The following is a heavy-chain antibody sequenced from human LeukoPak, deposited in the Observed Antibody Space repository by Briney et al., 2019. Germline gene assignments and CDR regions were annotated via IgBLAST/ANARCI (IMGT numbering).Heavy chain of an antibody. Sequence: GRSLRLSCAASGFAFSNYAMHWVRQAPGKGLEWVSSISYGGTNRFYAGSVKGRFTISRDDSKNTLYLLMNSLRAEDTAVYYCAKDKDYGDYYFDYWGQGTLVTVSS. CDR2: ISYGGTNR. V-gene: IGHV3-30*18. CDR1: GFAFSNYA. CDR3: AKDKDYGDYYFDY. J-gene: IGHJ4*02. D-gene: IGHD4-17*01.